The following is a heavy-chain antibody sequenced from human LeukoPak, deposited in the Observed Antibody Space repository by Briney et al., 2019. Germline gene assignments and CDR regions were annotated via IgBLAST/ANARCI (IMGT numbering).Heavy chain of an antibody. Sequence: PSETLSLTCTVSGGSISSYYRSWIRQSAGKGLEWIGRLYTSGSTSYNPSLKSRVTMSVDTSKNQFSLKLTSVTAADTAVYYCARAGGSYSLDYWGQGTLVTVSS. D-gene: IGHD1-26*01. CDR2: LYTSGST. V-gene: IGHV4-4*07. CDR3: ARAGGSYSLDY. J-gene: IGHJ4*02. CDR1: GGSISSYY.